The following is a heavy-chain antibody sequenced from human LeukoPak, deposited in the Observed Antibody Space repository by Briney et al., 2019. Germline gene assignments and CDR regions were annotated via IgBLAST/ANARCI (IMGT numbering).Heavy chain of an antibody. CDR2: ISSSSSYI. Sequence: GGSLRLSCAASGFTFSSYSMNWVRQAPGKGLEWVSSISSSSSYIYYADSVKGRFTISRDNAKNSLYLQMNSLRAEDTAVYYCARGRVVRGAVGAFDIWGQGTMVTVSS. CDR1: GFTFSSYS. J-gene: IGHJ3*02. D-gene: IGHD3-10*01. CDR3: ARGRVVRGAVGAFDI. V-gene: IGHV3-21*01.